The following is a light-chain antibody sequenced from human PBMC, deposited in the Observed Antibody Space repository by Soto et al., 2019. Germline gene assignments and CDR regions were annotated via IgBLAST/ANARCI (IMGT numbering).Light chain of an antibody. CDR1: QSVSSYY. V-gene: IGKV3-20*01. Sequence: VLRPSPGTLSWPPGPRATLSCRASQSVSSYYLAWYQQRPGQAPRLLIYGASSRATGIPDRFSGSGSGTDFTLTISSLEPEDFAVYYCQQYGSSPLTFGGGTKVDIK. CDR2: GAS. J-gene: IGKJ4*01. CDR3: QQYGSSPLT.